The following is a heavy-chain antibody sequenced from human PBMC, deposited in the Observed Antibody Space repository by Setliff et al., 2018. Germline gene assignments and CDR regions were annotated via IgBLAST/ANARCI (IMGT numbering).Heavy chain of an antibody. J-gene: IGHJ3*02. Sequence: PGGSLRLSCVTSGFAFTSYDMTWVRQAPGKGLEWVASINNGGGNTDYADSVKGRFTISRDNSLGTLYLRMNSLRAEDTAIYYCAKDGGTTAFDMWGQGTMVTVSS. CDR3: AKDGGTTAFDM. V-gene: IGHV3-23*01. CDR1: GFAFTSYD. CDR2: INNGGGNT. D-gene: IGHD1-26*01.